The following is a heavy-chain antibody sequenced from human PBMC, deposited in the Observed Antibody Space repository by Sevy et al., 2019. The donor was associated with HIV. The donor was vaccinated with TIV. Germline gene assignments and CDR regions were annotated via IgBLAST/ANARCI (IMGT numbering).Heavy chain of an antibody. CDR2: IWYDGSNK. CDR1: GFTFSSYG. J-gene: IGHJ3*02. Sequence: GGSLRLSCAASGFTFSSYGMHWVRQALGKGLEWVAVIWYDGSNKYYADSVKGRFTISRDNSKNTLYLQMNSLRAEDTAVYYCTRRNDGRRAFDIWGQGTMVTVSS. CDR3: TRRNDGRRAFDI. V-gene: IGHV3-33*01. D-gene: IGHD1-1*01.